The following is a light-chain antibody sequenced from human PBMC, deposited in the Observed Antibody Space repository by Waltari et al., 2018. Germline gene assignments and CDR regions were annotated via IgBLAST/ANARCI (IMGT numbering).Light chain of an antibody. J-gene: IGLJ3*02. CDR2: GAR. CDR3: QSYDRSLSAWV. Sequence: QPVLTQPPSVSGAPGQRVTISCTGTSSNIGAGYDVQWYQQLPGTAPKLFIYGARNRPSGVPARCSASKSGTSASLAINGLRAEDEAHYYCQSYDRSLSAWVFGGGTKLSVL. CDR1: SSNIGAGYD. V-gene: IGLV1-40*01.